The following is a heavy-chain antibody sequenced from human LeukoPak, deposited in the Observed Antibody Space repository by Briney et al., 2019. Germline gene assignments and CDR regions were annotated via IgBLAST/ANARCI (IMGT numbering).Heavy chain of an antibody. V-gene: IGHV3-33*01. CDR3: ARVPYSSAWYSDY. Sequence: PGRSLRLSCAASGFTFSSYAMNWVRQAPGKGLEWVAVIWYDGSNENYADSVKGRFIISRDNSKNILYLEMNSLRAEDTAVYYCARVPYSSAWYSDYWGQGTLVTVSS. J-gene: IGHJ4*02. CDR1: GFTFSSYA. D-gene: IGHD6-19*01. CDR2: IWYDGSNE.